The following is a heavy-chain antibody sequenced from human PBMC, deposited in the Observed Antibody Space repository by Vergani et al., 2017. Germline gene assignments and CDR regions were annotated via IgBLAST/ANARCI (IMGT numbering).Heavy chain of an antibody. CDR2: IKSKTDGGTT. CDR3: AKGGYCSSTSCYKFDY. Sequence: EVQLVESGGGLVKPGGSLRLSCAASGFTFSNAWMSWVRQAPGKGLEWVGRIKSKTDGGTTDYAAPVKGRFTISRDNSKNTLYLQMNSLRAEDTAVYYCAKGGYCSSTSCYKFDYWGQGTLVTVSS. CDR1: GFTFSNAW. V-gene: IGHV3-15*01. D-gene: IGHD2-2*02. J-gene: IGHJ4*02.